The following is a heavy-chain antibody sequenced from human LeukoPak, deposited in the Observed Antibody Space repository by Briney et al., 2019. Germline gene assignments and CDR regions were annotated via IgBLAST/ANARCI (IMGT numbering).Heavy chain of an antibody. V-gene: IGHV4-59*01. CDR1: GGSISSYY. Sequence: SETLSLTCTVSGGSISSYYWSWIRQPPGKGLEWIGYIYYSGSTNYNPSLKSRVTISVDTSKNQFSLKLSSVTAADTAVYYCSRSSEGRYYYDSSGFSYYYYYMDVWGKGTTVTISS. D-gene: IGHD3-22*01. J-gene: IGHJ6*03. CDR2: IYYSGST. CDR3: SRSSEGRYYYDSSGFSYYYYYMDV.